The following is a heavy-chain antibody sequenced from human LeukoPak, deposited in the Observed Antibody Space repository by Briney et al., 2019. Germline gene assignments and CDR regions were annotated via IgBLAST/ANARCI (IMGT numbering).Heavy chain of an antibody. CDR3: ASAYYDSSESWFDP. D-gene: IGHD3-22*01. V-gene: IGHV1-46*01. CDR1: GYTFTSYY. CDR2: INPSGGST. Sequence: ASVKVSCKASGYTFTSYYMHWVRQAPGQGLEWMGIINPSGGSTSYAQKLQGRVTMTTDTSTSTACMELRSLRSDDTAVYYCASAYYDSSESWFDPWGQGTLVTVSS. J-gene: IGHJ5*02.